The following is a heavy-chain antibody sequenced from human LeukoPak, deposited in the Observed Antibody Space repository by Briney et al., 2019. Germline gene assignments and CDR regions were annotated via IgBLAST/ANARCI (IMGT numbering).Heavy chain of an antibody. Sequence: PSETLSLTCTVSGGSISSYYWSWIRQPPGKGLEWIGYIYYTGSTNYNPSLQSRVTISVDMSKSQFSLRLSSVTAADTAVYYCARQGYCGGGSCYIELWGQGTTVTVSS. CDR1: GGSISSYY. V-gene: IGHV4-59*08. CDR3: ARQGYCGGGSCYIEL. D-gene: IGHD2-15*01. CDR2: IYYTGST. J-gene: IGHJ6*02.